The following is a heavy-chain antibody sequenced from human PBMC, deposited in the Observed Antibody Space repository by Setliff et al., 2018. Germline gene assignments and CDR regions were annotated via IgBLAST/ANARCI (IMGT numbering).Heavy chain of an antibody. Sequence: SETLSLTCTVSGGSISRSSYYWGWIRQPPGKGLEWIGSIYYRGSTYYNPSLKSRVTMSVDTSKNQFSLKLSSVTAADTATYYCARAGPTVTFFRVLVISWWDPWGQGSLVTVSS. CDR1: GGSISRSSYY. CDR2: IYYRGST. V-gene: IGHV4-39*07. D-gene: IGHD3-3*01. CDR3: ARAGPTVTFFRVLVISWWDP. J-gene: IGHJ5*02.